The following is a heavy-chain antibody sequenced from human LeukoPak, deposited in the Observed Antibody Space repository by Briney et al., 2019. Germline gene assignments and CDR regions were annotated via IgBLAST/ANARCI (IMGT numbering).Heavy chain of an antibody. CDR3: AKDLLLRQFVLDF. D-gene: IGHD5-24*01. V-gene: IGHV3-30*02. Sequence: PPGGSLRLSCAVSGFTFTGYGMHWVRQAPGRGLEWVAFTLYDGSSQYYPDSLRGRFTISRDNSKNTLFLQMNNLTHDDTAVYYCAKDLLLRQFVLDFWGQGTPVTLSS. J-gene: IGHJ4*02. CDR1: GFTFTGYG. CDR2: TLYDGSSQ.